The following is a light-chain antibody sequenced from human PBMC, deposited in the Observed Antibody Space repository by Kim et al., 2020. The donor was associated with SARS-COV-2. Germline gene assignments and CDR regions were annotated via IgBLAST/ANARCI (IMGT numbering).Light chain of an antibody. CDR1: SSDVGGYDY. V-gene: IGLV2-14*01. Sequence: QFALTQPASVSGSPGQSIAISCTGTSSDVGGYDYVSWHQQRPGKAPKFIMYDVSKRPSGVSNRFSGSKSGNTASLTISGLQAEDEADYYCSSYTRSSSYVVFGGGTQLTVL. CDR2: DVS. J-gene: IGLJ2*01. CDR3: SSYTRSSSYVV.